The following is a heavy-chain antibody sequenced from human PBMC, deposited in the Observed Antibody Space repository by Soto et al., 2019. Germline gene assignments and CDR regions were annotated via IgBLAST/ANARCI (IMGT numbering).Heavy chain of an antibody. V-gene: IGHV4-61*01. CDR3: ARLVQKEGGIPSNYYYGVDV. CDR2: IDYSGSA. J-gene: IGHJ6*02. D-gene: IGHD3-16*01. CDR1: GGSVTSGYYY. Sequence: SETLSLTCTVSGGSVTSGYYYWTWIRQPPGKALVWIGYIDYSGSANYNPSLRSPVTISIDTSKNQFSLKLSSVTAADTAVYYCARLVQKEGGIPSNYYYGVDVWGQGTTVTVS.